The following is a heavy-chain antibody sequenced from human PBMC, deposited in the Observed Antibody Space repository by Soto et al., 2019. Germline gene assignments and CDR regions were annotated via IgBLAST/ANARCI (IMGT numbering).Heavy chain of an antibody. V-gene: IGHV1-2*04. Sequence: ASVKVSCKASGYTLTGYYLHWVRQAPGQGLEWMGWINPNSGGTNYAQKFQGWVTMTRDTSISTAYMELSRLRSDDTAVYYCAREAKTGFSFDYWGQGTLVTVSS. CDR2: INPNSGGT. CDR1: GYTLTGYY. D-gene: IGHD2-15*01. J-gene: IGHJ4*02. CDR3: AREAKTGFSFDY.